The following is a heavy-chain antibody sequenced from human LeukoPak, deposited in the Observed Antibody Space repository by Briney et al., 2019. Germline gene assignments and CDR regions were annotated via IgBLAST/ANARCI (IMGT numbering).Heavy chain of an antibody. CDR3: ARGVSPDY. Sequence: SETLSLTCAVYSGSFSGYYWSWIRQPPGKGREWIVEINHSGSTNYNPSLKSRVTISVDTSKNQYSLKLSSVTAADTAVYYCARGVSPDYGGQGTLVTVPS. CDR1: SGSFSGYY. CDR2: INHSGST. V-gene: IGHV4-34*01. J-gene: IGHJ4*02.